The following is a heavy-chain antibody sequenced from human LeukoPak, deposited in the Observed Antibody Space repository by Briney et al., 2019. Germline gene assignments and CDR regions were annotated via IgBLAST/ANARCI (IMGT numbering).Heavy chain of an antibody. D-gene: IGHD1-26*01. CDR1: GFTFRSYG. V-gene: IGHV3-33*06. Sequence: GRSLRLSCAASGFTFRSYGMHWVRQAPGKGLEWVAVMWYDGSNKYYADSVKGRFTISRDNSKNTLYLQMNSLRAEDTAVYYCAKDPNGSWSFDYWGQGTLVTVSS. CDR3: AKDPNGSWSFDY. CDR2: MWYDGSNK. J-gene: IGHJ4*02.